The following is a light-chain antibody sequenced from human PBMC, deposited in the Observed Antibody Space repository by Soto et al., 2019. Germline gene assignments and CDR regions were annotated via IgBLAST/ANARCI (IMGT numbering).Light chain of an antibody. CDR3: QKYNSAPLT. CDR1: QSISSY. Sequence: DIQMTQSPGSLSASVGDRVTITCRASQSISSYLNWYQQKPGKAPKLLIYAASTLESGVPSRFSGSGSGTDFTLTISSLQPEDVATYYCQKYNSAPLTFGQGTKVDIK. V-gene: IGKV1-27*01. J-gene: IGKJ1*01. CDR2: AAS.